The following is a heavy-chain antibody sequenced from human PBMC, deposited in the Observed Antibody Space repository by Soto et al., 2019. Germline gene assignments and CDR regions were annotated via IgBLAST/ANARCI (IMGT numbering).Heavy chain of an antibody. CDR1: GYTLTEVS. D-gene: IGHD2-15*01. V-gene: IGHV1-24*01. J-gene: IGHJ5*02. CDR2: FDPENDET. CDR3: TTAAYCSGATCYSGHNWFDP. Sequence: ASVKVSCKVSGYTLTEVSIHWVRQAPGQGLEWMGGFDPENDETNYAQRFQGRFTMTEDSSTDTASMELNSLRSDDTAVYYCTTAAYCSGATCYSGHNWFDPWGQGTLVTVSS.